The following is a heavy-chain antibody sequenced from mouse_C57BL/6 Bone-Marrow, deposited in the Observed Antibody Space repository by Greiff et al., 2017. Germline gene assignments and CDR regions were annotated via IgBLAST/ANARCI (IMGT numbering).Heavy chain of an antibody. CDR3: AREENGSSFAWFAY. V-gene: IGHV1-22*01. D-gene: IGHD1-1*01. Sequence: EVQLQQSGPELVKPGASVKMSCKASGYTFTDYNMHWVKQSHGKSLEWIGYINPNNGGTSYNQKFKGKATLTVNKSSSTAYMELRSLTSEDSAVYYCAREENGSSFAWFAYWGQGTLVTVSA. CDR1: GYTFTDYN. J-gene: IGHJ3*01. CDR2: INPNNGGT.